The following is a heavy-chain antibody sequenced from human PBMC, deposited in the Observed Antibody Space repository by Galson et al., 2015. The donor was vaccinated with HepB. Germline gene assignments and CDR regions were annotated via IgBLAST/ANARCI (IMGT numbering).Heavy chain of an antibody. D-gene: IGHD6-19*01. Sequence: SLRLSCAASGFTFSNTWMSWVRQAPGRGLEWVDHIKSKTDGGTTDYAAPVKGRFTISRDDSKDTLYLQMNSLKTDDTAVYYCTTDVYFSSYWSWIDPWGQGTLVTVSS. CDR3: TTDVYFSSYWSWIDP. V-gene: IGHV3-15*01. CDR2: IKSKTDGGTT. CDR1: GFTFSNTW. J-gene: IGHJ5*02.